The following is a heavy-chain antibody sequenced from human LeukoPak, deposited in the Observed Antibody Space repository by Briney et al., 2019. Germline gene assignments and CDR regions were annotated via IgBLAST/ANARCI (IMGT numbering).Heavy chain of an antibody. D-gene: IGHD2/OR15-2a*01. CDR1: GFTFSRYE. CDR3: ARRDVYAFDS. Sequence: GGSLRLSCAASGFTFSRYEMNWVRQAPGKGLEWVAYISRSGTTTYYAGSVKGRFTISRDNAKNSLFLQMNSLRAEDTAVYYCARRDVYAFDSWGQGTLVTVSS. V-gene: IGHV3-48*03. J-gene: IGHJ4*02. CDR2: ISRSGTTT.